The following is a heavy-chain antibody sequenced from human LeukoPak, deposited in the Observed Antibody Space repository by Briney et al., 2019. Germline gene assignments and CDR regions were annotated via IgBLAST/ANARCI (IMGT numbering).Heavy chain of an antibody. J-gene: IGHJ5*02. Sequence: SETLSLTCTVSGGSISSYYWSWIRQPPGKGLEWIGYIYYSGSTNYNPSLKSRVTISVDTSKNQFSLKLSSVTAADTAVYYCARVDYYGSGSYEWFDPWGRGTLVTVSS. V-gene: IGHV4-59*01. CDR1: GGSISSYY. CDR2: IYYSGST. D-gene: IGHD3-10*01. CDR3: ARVDYYGSGSYEWFDP.